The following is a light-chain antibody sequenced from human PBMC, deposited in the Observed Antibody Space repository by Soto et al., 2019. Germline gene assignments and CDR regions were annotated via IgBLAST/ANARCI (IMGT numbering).Light chain of an antibody. J-gene: IGLJ1*01. CDR1: SSDVGAFNY. V-gene: IGLV2-14*03. CDR2: DVS. CDR3: ISDTSSSHYV. Sequence: QSALTQPASVSGSPGQSIAISCTGTSSDVGAFNYVSWYQQHPGKAPKFMIHDVSNRPSGVSNRFSGSKSGNTASLTISGLQAEDEAEYYCISDTSSSHYVFGTGTKVT.